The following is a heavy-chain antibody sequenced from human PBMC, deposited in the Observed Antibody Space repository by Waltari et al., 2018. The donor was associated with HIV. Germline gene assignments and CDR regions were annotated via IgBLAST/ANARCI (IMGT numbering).Heavy chain of an antibody. CDR2: SYYTGRA. CDR1: GGSVSSSSYF. CDR3: ARHALRVGAAYWNFDL. Sequence: QLQLQESGPGLVKPSETLSLTCAVSGGSVSSSSYFWGWIRQPPGKGLEWVGRSYYTGRAYYNPSLKSRVTISVDTSKTQFSLKVTSVTAADTAVYYCARHALRVGAAYWNFDLWGRGTLVTVSS. V-gene: IGHV4-39*01. D-gene: IGHD1-26*01. J-gene: IGHJ2*01.